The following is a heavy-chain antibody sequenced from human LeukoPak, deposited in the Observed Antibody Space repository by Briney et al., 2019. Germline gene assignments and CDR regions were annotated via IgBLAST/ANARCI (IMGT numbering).Heavy chain of an antibody. J-gene: IGHJ5*02. CDR2: IDPSSGGT. V-gene: IGHV1-2*02. Sequence: ASVKVSCKASGYTFTGYYIHWVRQAPGQGLEWMGWIDPSSGGTNYAQKFQGRVTMTRDTSISTVYMELNKLRSDDTAVYFYARDLTGTTNHWGQGTLVAVSS. CDR3: ARDLTGTTNH. D-gene: IGHD1-20*01. CDR1: GYTFTGYY.